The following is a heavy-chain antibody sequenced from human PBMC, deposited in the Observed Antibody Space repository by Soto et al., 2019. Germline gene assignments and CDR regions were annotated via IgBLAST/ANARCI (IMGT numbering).Heavy chain of an antibody. CDR3: ARVPDR. D-gene: IGHD2-2*01. Sequence: KPSETLSLTCAVSGGSISSGGYSWSWIRQPPGKGLEWIGYIYHSGSTYYNPSLKSRVTISVDRSKNQFSLKLSSVTAADTAVYYRARVPDRWGQGTLVTVSS. CDR1: GGSISSGGYS. V-gene: IGHV4-30-2*01. J-gene: IGHJ5*02. CDR2: IYHSGST.